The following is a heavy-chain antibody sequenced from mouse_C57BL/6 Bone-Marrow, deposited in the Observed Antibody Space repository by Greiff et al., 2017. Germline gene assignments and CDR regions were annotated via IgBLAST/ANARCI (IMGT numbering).Heavy chain of an antibody. J-gene: IGHJ1*03. D-gene: IGHD1-1*01. CDR3: ARDYYGSRGWYFDV. Sequence: EVKLVESGGGLVQSGRSLRLSCATSGFTFSDFYMEWVRQAPGKGLEWIAASRNKANDYTTEYSASVKGRFIVSRDTSQSILYLQMNALRAEDTAIYYCARDYYGSRGWYFDVWGTGTTVTVSS. CDR2: SRNKANDYTT. CDR1: GFTFSDFY. V-gene: IGHV7-1*01.